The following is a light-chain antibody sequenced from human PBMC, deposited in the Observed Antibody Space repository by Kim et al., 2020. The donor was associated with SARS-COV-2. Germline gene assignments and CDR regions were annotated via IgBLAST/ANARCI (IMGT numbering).Light chain of an antibody. CDR3: AAWDDSLNGQWV. CDR1: RYNIGSNS. Sequence: QRVTISCSGTRYNIGSNSVNWYQQLPGKAPKLLIYVNDQRPSGVPDRFAGSKSGTSASLAISGLQSEDEADYYCAAWDDSLNGQWVFGGGTQLTVL. CDR2: VND. V-gene: IGLV1-44*01. J-gene: IGLJ3*02.